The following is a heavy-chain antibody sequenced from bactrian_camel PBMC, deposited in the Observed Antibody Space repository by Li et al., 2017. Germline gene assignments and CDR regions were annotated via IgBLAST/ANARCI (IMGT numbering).Heavy chain of an antibody. CDR1: GVNHATWH. CDR3: AKASASGNWYDGYGY. J-gene: IGHJ4*01. D-gene: IGHD2*01. V-gene: IGHV3S5*01. CDR2: IYSDGTVT. Sequence: VQLVESGGGSVQVGESLRLSCTDSGVNHATWHWGWFRQAPGKGLEWVSGIYSDGTVTYYADSVKGRFTISRDNAKNMAYLRLNSLKTEDTAMYYCAKASASGNWYDGYGYWGQGTQVTVS.